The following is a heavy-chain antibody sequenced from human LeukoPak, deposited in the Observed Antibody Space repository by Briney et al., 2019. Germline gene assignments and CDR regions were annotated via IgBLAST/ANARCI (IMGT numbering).Heavy chain of an antibody. CDR2: VSIYNDNT. CDR3: ARTGHYQFDS. Sequence: ASVKVSRKASGYSFTDYDFSWVRQAPGQGLEWLGWVSIYNDNTKYAREFQDRITMTTDISTSTAYMELKSLTSDDTAVYFCARTGHYQFDSWGQGTLVTVSS. CDR1: GYSFTDYD. J-gene: IGHJ4*02. D-gene: IGHD3-9*01. V-gene: IGHV1-18*01.